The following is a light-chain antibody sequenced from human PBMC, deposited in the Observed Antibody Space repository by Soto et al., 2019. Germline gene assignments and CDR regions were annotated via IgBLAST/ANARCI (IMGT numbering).Light chain of an antibody. CDR1: SSNIGGNT. Sequence: QSVLTQPPSASGTPGQRVTISCSGSSSNIGGNTANWYQQLPGTAPKLLIYSSNQRPSGVPDRFSGSKSGTSASLAISGLQSEDEADYYCAAWDDSLNGVIFGGGTKLTVL. CDR3: AAWDDSLNGVI. CDR2: SSN. J-gene: IGLJ2*01. V-gene: IGLV1-44*01.